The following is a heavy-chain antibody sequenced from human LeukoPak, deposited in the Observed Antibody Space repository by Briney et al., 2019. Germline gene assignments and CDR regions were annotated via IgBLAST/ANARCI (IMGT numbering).Heavy chain of an antibody. CDR1: GGSFSDYY. D-gene: IGHD3-10*01. J-gene: IGHJ4*02. V-gene: IGHV4-34*01. CDR2: INHNGGI. CDR3: ARGFLGPFYGSSSQDY. Sequence: SETLSLTCAVYGGSFSDYYWAWIRQPPGKGLEWIGEINHNGGINYNPSLKSRVTLSLDTSMNHVSLRLTSVTAADTGVYYCARGFLGPFYGSSSQDYWGQGTLVSVSS.